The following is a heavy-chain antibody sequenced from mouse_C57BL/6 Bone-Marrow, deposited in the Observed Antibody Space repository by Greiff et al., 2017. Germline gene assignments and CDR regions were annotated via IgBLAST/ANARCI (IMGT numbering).Heavy chain of an antibody. V-gene: IGHV5-6*02. CDR2: ISSGGSYT. CDR3: ARRGDGGDWYFDV. Sequence: EVKLMESGGDLVKPGGSLKLSCAASGFTFSSYGMSWVRQTPDKRLEWVATISSGGSYTYYPDSVKGRFTISRDNAKNTLYLQMSSLKAEDTAMYYCARRGDGGDWYFDVWGTGTTVTVSS. J-gene: IGHJ1*03. CDR1: GFTFSSYG.